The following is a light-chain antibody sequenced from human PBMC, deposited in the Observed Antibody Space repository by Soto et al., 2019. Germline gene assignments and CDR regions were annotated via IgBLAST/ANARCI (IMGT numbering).Light chain of an antibody. Sequence: EIVLTQSPGTLSLSPGERATLSCRASQRVTSSYLAWFQQKPGQPPRVLIHDASSRANGIPDRFSGSGSGTDFTLTISRLEPEDFAVYYCHQYGTSPQTFGQGTKVEVK. CDR2: DAS. CDR3: HQYGTSPQT. V-gene: IGKV3-20*01. J-gene: IGKJ1*01. CDR1: QRVTSSY.